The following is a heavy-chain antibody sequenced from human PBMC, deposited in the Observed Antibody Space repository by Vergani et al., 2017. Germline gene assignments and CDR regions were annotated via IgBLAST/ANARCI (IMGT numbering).Heavy chain of an antibody. D-gene: IGHD3-9*01. Sequence: VQLVESAGGVVQPGGSLRLSCAASGFTFSSYWMSWVRQAPGKGLEWVANIKQDGSEKYYVDSVKGRFTISRDNAKNSLYLQMNSLRAEDTAVYYCARGYDILTGYPYYYYGMDVWGQGTTVTVSS. J-gene: IGHJ6*02. V-gene: IGHV3-7*01. CDR1: GFTFSSYW. CDR3: ARGYDILTGYPYYYYGMDV. CDR2: IKQDGSEK.